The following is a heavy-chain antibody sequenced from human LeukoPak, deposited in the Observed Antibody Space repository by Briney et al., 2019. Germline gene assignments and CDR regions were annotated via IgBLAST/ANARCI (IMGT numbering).Heavy chain of an antibody. CDR1: GGSFSGYY. CDR2: INHSGST. V-gene: IGHV4-34*01. D-gene: IGHD3-10*01. J-gene: IGHJ4*02. CDR3: ARGSVWFGHSWGDY. Sequence: SETLSLTCAVYGGSFSGYYWSWIRQPPGKGLEWIGEINHSGSTNYNPSLKSRVTISVDTSKNQFSLKLSSVTAADTAVYYCARGSVWFGHSWGDYWGQGTLVTVSS.